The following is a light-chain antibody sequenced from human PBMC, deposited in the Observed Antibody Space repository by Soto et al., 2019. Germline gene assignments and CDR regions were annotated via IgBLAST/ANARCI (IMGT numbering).Light chain of an antibody. CDR2: SND. J-gene: IGLJ2*01. Sequence: QSVLTQPPSASGTPGRRLTISCSGSSSNIGSNSVTWYQQLPGTAPKVLIHSNDRRPSGVPDRFSGSKSGTSASLAISGLLSDDEADYYCAAWDDSLNGLVFGAGTKVTVL. CDR3: AAWDDSLNGLV. V-gene: IGLV1-44*01. CDR1: SSNIGSNS.